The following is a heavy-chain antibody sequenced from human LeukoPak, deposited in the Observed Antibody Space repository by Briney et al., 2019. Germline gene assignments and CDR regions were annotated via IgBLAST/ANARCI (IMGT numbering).Heavy chain of an antibody. CDR3: AKGLKNTVTTVGFDP. CDR2: ISGSGGST. CDR1: GFTFSSYA. V-gene: IGHV3-23*01. J-gene: IGHJ5*02. D-gene: IGHD4-17*01. Sequence: GGSLRLSCAASGFTFSSYAMSWVRQAPGKGLGWVSAISGSGGSTYYADSVKGRFTISRDNSKNTLYLQMNSLRAEDTAVYYCAKGLKNTVTTVGFDPWGQGTLVTVSS.